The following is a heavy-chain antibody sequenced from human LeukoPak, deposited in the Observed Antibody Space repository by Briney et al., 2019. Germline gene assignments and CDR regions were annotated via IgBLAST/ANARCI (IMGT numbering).Heavy chain of an antibody. D-gene: IGHD2-21*02. CDR3: ARYPFCGGDCSDWFDP. Sequence: SETLSLTCAVNRGPFIDYYWSWIRQPPGKGLEWLGETDHSGNTNYNPSLKSRLTISINPSKNQVSLKLSSVTAADTAVYYCARYPFCGGDCSDWFDPWGQGTLVTVSS. CDR2: TDHSGNT. J-gene: IGHJ5*02. V-gene: IGHV4-34*01. CDR1: RGPFIDYY.